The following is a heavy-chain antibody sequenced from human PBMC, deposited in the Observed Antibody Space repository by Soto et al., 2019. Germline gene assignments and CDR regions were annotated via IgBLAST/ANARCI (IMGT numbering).Heavy chain of an antibody. CDR3: AKARAQYYDFWSGYPVDY. V-gene: IGHV3-30*07. J-gene: IGHJ4*02. Sequence: GGSLRLSCAASGFTFSSYAIHWVRQAPGKGLEWVALISYDGSDKDYADSVKGRFTISRDNSKNTLYLQMNSLRAEDTAVYYCAKARAQYYDFWSGYPVDYWGQGTLVTVSS. CDR2: ISYDGSDK. D-gene: IGHD3-3*01. CDR1: GFTFSSYA.